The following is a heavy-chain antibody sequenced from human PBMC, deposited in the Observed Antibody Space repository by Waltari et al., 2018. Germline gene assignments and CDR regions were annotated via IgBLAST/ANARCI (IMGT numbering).Heavy chain of an antibody. CDR2: IFYTGST. Sequence: QLQLQESGPGLVKPSETLSLTCTVSGGSVSSSIYYWGWLRQPPGKGMEWIGTIFYTGSTNYNPSLESRVTISVDTSKNQFSLKLSSVTAADTAVYYCARGRITMVRGDAFDIWGQGTMVTVSS. D-gene: IGHD3-10*01. CDR1: GGSVSSSIYY. J-gene: IGHJ3*02. CDR3: ARGRITMVRGDAFDI. V-gene: IGHV4-39*07.